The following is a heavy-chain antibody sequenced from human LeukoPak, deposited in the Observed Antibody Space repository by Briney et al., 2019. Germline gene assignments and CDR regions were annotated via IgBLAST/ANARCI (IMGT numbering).Heavy chain of an antibody. CDR2: ISGSGGST. Sequence: GGSLRLSCAASGFTFSSSAMSWVRQAPGKGLEWVSTISGSGGSTYYADSVKGRFTISRDNSKNTLYLQMNSLRAEDTAVYYCAKIVVPAASVWYFDFWGQGTLVTASS. V-gene: IGHV3-23*01. CDR1: GFTFSSSA. D-gene: IGHD2-2*01. CDR3: AKIVVPAASVWYFDF. J-gene: IGHJ4*02.